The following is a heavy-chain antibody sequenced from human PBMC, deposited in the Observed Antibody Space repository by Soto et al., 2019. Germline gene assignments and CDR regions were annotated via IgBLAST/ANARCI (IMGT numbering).Heavy chain of an antibody. Sequence: PSETLSLTCTVSGGSISSGGYYWSWIRQHPGKGLKWIGYIYYNGSTYYNPYLKSRVTISVDTSKNQFSLKLSSVTAADTAVYYCARVREFGCSSTSCYVFDYWGQGTLVTVSS. CDR1: GGSISSGGYY. CDR2: IYYNGST. CDR3: ARVREFGCSSTSCYVFDY. J-gene: IGHJ4*02. V-gene: IGHV4-31*03. D-gene: IGHD2-2*01.